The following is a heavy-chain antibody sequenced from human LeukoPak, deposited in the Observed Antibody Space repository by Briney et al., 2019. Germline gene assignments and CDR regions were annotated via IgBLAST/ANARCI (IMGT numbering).Heavy chain of an antibody. CDR2: IKRKTDAGTT. D-gene: IGHD2-2*01. CDR3: TTQYCSSTTCLYPFDY. V-gene: IGHV3-15*01. CDR1: GFTFINAW. Sequence: PGGSLRLSCAASGFTFINAWMSWVRQAPGKGLEWVSHIKRKTDAGTTDYAAPVKGRFTISRDDSKNTLYLQMNSLKTEDTAMYYCTTQYCSSTTCLYPFDYWGQGTLVTVSS. J-gene: IGHJ4*02.